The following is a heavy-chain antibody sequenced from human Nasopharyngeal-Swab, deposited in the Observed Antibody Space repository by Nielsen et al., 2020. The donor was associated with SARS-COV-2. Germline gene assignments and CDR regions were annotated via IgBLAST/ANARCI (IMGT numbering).Heavy chain of an antibody. Sequence: GESLKISCAASGFTFSSYAMSWVRQAPGKGLEWVSAISGSGGSTYYADSVKGRFTISRDNSKNTLYLQMNSLRAEDTAVYYCAKDEALGFLEWFSSRYFDLWGRGTLVTVSS. J-gene: IGHJ2*01. CDR3: AKDEALGFLEWFSSRYFDL. D-gene: IGHD3-3*01. CDR2: ISGSGGST. V-gene: IGHV3-23*01. CDR1: GFTFSSYA.